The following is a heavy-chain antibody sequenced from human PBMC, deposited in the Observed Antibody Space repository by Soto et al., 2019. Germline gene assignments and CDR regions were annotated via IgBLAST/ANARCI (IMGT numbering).Heavy chain of an antibody. J-gene: IGHJ4*02. CDR1: EFTFSRYA. CDR3: AKSGSHSYFDY. V-gene: IGHV3-23*01. Sequence: EVHLLESGGGLVQPGGSLRLSCAASEFTFSRYAMTWVRLAPGKGLEWVSSISTSGGNTYYADSVKGRFTVSRDNSKNTLYLQMNSLRADDTAVYYCAKSGSHSYFDYWGQGTLVTVSS. D-gene: IGHD1-26*01. CDR2: ISTSGGNT.